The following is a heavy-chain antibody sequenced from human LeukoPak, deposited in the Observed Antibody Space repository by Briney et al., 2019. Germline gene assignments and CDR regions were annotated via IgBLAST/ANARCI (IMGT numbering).Heavy chain of an antibody. J-gene: IGHJ3*02. CDR1: GFTFRNYL. V-gene: IGHV3-48*01. D-gene: IGHD2-15*01. CDR3: ARGYSRAAFDI. CDR2: ISSTGGTI. Sequence: GGSLKLSCAASGFTFRNYLMNRVRQAPGKGLEWVSFISSTGGTIYYADSVKGRFTVSRDNGKNSLLLQMNSLRAEDTALYYCARGYSRAAFDIWGQGTVVAVSS.